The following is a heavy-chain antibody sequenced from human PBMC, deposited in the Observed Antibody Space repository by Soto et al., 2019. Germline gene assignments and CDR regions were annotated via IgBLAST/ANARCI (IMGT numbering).Heavy chain of an antibody. Sequence: TLSLTCTVSDGSISTYFCNWIRQPAGKGLEWIGRIDNSGNTNYNPSLKSRVTMSADTSRNQFSLKLNSVTAADTAVYYCARGGQDFWSGPFDYWGQGALVTVSS. CDR1: DGSISTYF. D-gene: IGHD3-3*01. CDR2: IDNSGNT. CDR3: ARGGQDFWSGPFDY. V-gene: IGHV4-4*07. J-gene: IGHJ4*02.